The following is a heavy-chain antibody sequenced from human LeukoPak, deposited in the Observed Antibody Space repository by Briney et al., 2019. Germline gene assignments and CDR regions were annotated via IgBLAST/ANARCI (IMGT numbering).Heavy chain of an antibody. Sequence: PGGSLRLSCAASGFTFSSYAMHWVSQAPGKGLEYVSAISSNGGSTHYTNSVKGRFTISRDNSKNTLYPQMGSLRAEDMAVYYRARKGDGDGRYDYWGQGTLVTVSS. D-gene: IGHD5-24*01. CDR2: ISSNGGST. J-gene: IGHJ4*02. V-gene: IGHV3-64*01. CDR1: GFTFSSYA. CDR3: ARKGDGDGRYDY.